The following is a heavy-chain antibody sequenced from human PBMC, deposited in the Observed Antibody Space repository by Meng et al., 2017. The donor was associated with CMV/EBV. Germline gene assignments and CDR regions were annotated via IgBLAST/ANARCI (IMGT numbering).Heavy chain of an antibody. J-gene: IGHJ4*02. CDR2: IKSKTDGGTT. Sequence: GESLKISCAASGFTFSNAWMSWVRQAPGKGLEWVGRIKSKTDGGTTDYAAPVKGRFTISRDDSKNTLYLQMNSLKTEDTAVYYCTTNVLEDIVLMVYAIPFDYWGQGTLVTVSS. CDR1: GFTFSNAW. CDR3: TTNVLEDIVLMVYAIPFDY. D-gene: IGHD2-8*01. V-gene: IGHV3-15*01.